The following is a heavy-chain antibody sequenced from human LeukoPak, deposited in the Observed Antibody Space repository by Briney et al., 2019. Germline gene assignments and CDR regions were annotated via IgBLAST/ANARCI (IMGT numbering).Heavy chain of an antibody. J-gene: IGHJ5*02. V-gene: IGHV4-34*01. Sequence: SETLSLTCAVYGGSFSGYYWSWIRQPPGKGLEWIGEIKHSGSTNYNPSLTSRVTISVDTSKNQFSLKLSSVTAADTAVYYCARDGVSSSGFDPWGQGTLVTVSS. CDR2: IKHSGST. CDR3: ARDGVSSSGFDP. D-gene: IGHD6-25*01. CDR1: GGSFSGYY.